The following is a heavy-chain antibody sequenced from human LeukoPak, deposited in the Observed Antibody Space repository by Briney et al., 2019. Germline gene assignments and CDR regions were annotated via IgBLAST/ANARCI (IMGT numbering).Heavy chain of an antibody. J-gene: IGHJ4*02. CDR1: GFTFSSHW. Sequence: GGSLRLSCAASGFTFSSHWMTWVRQAPGKGLEWVANIKQDGSEKYYVDSVKGRFTISRDNAKNSLYLQMNSLRAEDTAVYYCARVQAAAFDYWGQGTLVTVSS. CDR2: IKQDGSEK. V-gene: IGHV3-7*01. CDR3: ARVQAAAFDY. D-gene: IGHD6-13*01.